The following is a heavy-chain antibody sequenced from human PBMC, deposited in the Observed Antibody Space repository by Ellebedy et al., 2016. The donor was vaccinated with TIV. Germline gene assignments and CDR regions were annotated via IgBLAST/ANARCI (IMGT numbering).Heavy chain of an antibody. J-gene: IGHJ6*02. V-gene: IGHV3-30*07. CDR1: GFTFSSYA. Sequence: GESLKISCAASGFTFSSYAMHWVRQAPGKGLEWVAVISYDGSNKYYADFVKCRFTISRDNSKNTLYLQMTSLRVEDTAVYYCAKVTDCCPGTYYNLEGMDVWGQGTTVTVSS. D-gene: IGHD3-10*02. CDR2: ISYDGSNK. CDR3: AKVTDCCPGTYYNLEGMDV.